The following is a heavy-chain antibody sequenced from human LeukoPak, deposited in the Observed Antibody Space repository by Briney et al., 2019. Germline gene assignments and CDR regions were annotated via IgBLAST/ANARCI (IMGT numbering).Heavy chain of an antibody. CDR3: ARTKGQLEKKLDY. J-gene: IGHJ4*02. Sequence: GASVKVSCKASGYTFTSYDINWVRQATGQGLEWMGWMNPNSGNTGYAQKFQGRVTITRNTSISTAYMELSSLRSEDTAVYYCARTKGQLEKKLDYWGQGTLVTVSS. D-gene: IGHD1-1*01. CDR1: GYTFTSYD. V-gene: IGHV1-8*03. CDR2: MNPNSGNT.